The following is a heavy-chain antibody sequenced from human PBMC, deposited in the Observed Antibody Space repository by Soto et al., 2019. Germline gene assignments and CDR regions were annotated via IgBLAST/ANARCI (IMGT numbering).Heavy chain of an antibody. Sequence: QLQLQESGPGLVKPSETLSLTCIVSGDSITTTTYYWGWIRQSPGKGLEWIGSFHYGGSTSYNPSPKSRVTIFVDTSKNQLSLIVNFVTAADTAMYYCAKYTSGTMRDYWGQGTLVTVSS. V-gene: IGHV4-39*01. D-gene: IGHD5-18*01. J-gene: IGHJ4*02. CDR2: FHYGGST. CDR1: GDSITTTTYY. CDR3: AKYTSGTMRDY.